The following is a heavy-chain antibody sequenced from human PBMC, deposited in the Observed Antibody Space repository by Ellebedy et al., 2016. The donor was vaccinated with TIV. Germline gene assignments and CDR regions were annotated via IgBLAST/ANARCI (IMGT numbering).Heavy chain of an antibody. CDR3: VSGVRSIYAFDI. Sequence: SETLSLTXTVSGGSISNRNYYWGWIRQPPGKGLEWIGNFYYSGSTYYNASLKSRVTISVDTSKNQFSLKLTSVTAADTAFYFCVSGVRSIYAFDIWGQGTMVTVSS. V-gene: IGHV4-39*01. D-gene: IGHD3-3*01. CDR2: FYYSGST. J-gene: IGHJ3*02. CDR1: GGSISNRNYY.